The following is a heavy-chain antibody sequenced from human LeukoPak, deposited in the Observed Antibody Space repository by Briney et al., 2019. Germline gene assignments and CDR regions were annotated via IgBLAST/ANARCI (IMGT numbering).Heavy chain of an antibody. Sequence: SETLSLTCSVSGGSISSYNWHWIRQPAGKGLEWIGRIFISGDTYYNPSLKSRVSVSVDTSKNHLSLKLYSVTAADTAVYYCAKEAEGYDWFNRNQHYMDAWGKGTMVTISS. CDR1: GGSISSYN. D-gene: IGHD1-14*01. V-gene: IGHV4-4*07. CDR3: AKEAEGYDWFNRNQHYMDA. CDR2: IFISGDT. J-gene: IGHJ6*03.